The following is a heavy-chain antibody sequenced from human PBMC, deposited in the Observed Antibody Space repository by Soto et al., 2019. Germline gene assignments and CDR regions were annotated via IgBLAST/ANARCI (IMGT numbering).Heavy chain of an antibody. J-gene: IGHJ3*02. CDR2: INPNSGCT. V-gene: IGHV1-2*04. Sequence: ASVKVSCKASGYTFTGYYMHWVRQAPGQGLEWMGWINPNSGCTNYAQKFQGWFTMTRDTSISTAYMELSRLRSDDTAVYYCARKEWHNAFDIWGQGTMVTVSS. D-gene: IGHD3-3*01. CDR3: ARKEWHNAFDI. CDR1: GYTFTGYY.